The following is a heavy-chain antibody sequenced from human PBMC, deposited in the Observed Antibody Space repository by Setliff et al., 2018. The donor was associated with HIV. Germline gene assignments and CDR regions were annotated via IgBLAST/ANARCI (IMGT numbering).Heavy chain of an antibody. J-gene: IGHJ3*02. CDR1: GYTFSTYS. V-gene: IGHV1-18*01. D-gene: IGHD3-3*01. CDR3: VREGGAIFGVVIEGPAFDI. CDR2: ISPYNGNT. Sequence: ASVKVSCKASGYTFSTYSISWVRQAPGQGLEWLGWISPYNGNTKYAEKFQGRVTMTTDTSTSTAYMDLRSLRYDDTAVYFCVREGGAIFGVVIEGPAFDIWGQGTMVTVS.